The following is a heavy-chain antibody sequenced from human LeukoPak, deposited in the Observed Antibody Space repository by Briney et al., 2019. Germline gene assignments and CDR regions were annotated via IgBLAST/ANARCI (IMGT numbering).Heavy chain of an antibody. CDR3: ARSEYSSSSDLEASFGY. J-gene: IGHJ4*02. Sequence: GGSLRLSCAASGFTFSSYAMHWVRQAPGKGLEWVAVISYDGSNKYYADSVKGRFTISRDNSKNTLYLQMNSLRAEDTAVYYCARSEYSSSSDLEASFGYWGQGTLVTVSS. CDR2: ISYDGSNK. V-gene: IGHV3-30-3*01. CDR1: GFTFSSYA. D-gene: IGHD6-6*01.